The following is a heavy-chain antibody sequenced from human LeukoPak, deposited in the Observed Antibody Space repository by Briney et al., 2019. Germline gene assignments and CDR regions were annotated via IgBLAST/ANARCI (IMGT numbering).Heavy chain of an antibody. V-gene: IGHV5-51*01. D-gene: IGHD3-10*01. CDR2: IYPGDSDT. CDR1: GYSFTSYW. Sequence: GESLKISCKGSGYSFTSYWIGWVRQMPGKGLEWMGIIYPGDSDTRYSPSFQGQVTISADKSISTAYLQWSSLKASDTAMYYCARYTYYYGSGKKLPDYWGRGTLVTVSS. J-gene: IGHJ4*02. CDR3: ARYTYYYGSGKKLPDY.